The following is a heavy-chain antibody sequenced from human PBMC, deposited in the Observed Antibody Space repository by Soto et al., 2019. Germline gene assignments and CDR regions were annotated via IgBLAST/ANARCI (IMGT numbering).Heavy chain of an antibody. CDR3: ARDPTNDYGDDTFDY. CDR1: GDAFKSYA. J-gene: IGHJ4*02. V-gene: IGHV1-69*06. D-gene: IGHD4-17*01. Sequence: QVQLVQSGAEVKKPGSSVKVSCKASGDAFKSYAIHWVRQAPGQGLEYMGRIIPSYDRTKYAQKFQGRLTVTADIYTSTVYMELSSLRSEDTAVYYCARDPTNDYGDDTFDYWGQGTKVIVSS. CDR2: IIPSYDRT.